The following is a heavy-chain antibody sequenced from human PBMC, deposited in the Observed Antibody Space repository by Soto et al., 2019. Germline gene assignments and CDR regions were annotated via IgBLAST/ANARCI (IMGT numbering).Heavy chain of an antibody. Sequence: EVQLLESGGGLVQAGGSLRLSCAASGFALSRYVMNWVRQTPGKGLEWVSYSSGSGGDTYYADSVNGRFTISRANSKNTLHLQMNRLRADDTAVYYCAKGLDNYNDHFWGQGSTVTVSS. CDR2: SSGSGGDT. D-gene: IGHD3-22*01. CDR1: GFALSRYV. CDR3: AKGLDNYNDHF. V-gene: IGHV3-23*01. J-gene: IGHJ6*02.